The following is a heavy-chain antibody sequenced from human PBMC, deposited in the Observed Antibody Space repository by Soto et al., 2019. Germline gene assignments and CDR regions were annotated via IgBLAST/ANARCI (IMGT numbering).Heavy chain of an antibody. CDR1: GYTFTSYA. Sequence: ASVKVSCKASGYTFTSYARQWVRQAPGQRLEWMGWINAGNGNTKYSQKFQGRVTITRDTSASTAYMELSSLRSEDTAVYYCARLRRSGSSAFDYWGQGTLVTVSS. J-gene: IGHJ4*02. V-gene: IGHV1-3*01. CDR2: INAGNGNT. CDR3: ARLRRSGSSAFDY. D-gene: IGHD3-10*01.